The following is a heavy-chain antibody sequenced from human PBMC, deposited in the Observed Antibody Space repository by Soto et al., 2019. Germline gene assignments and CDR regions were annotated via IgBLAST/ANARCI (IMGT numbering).Heavy chain of an antibody. D-gene: IGHD4-4*01. V-gene: IGHV4-31*03. CDR2: IYYSGST. CDR1: GGSISSGGYY. J-gene: IGHJ3*02. CDR3: ARSDYILGAFDI. Sequence: QVQLQESGPGLVKPSQTLSLTCTVSGGSISSGGYYWSWIRQHPGKGLEWIGYIYYSGSTYYNPSLKSRVTISVDTSKNQFVLKLSSVTAADTAVYYCARSDYILGAFDIWGQGTMVTVSS.